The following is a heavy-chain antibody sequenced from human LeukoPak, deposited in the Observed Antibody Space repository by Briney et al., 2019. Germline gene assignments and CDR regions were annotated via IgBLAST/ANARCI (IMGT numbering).Heavy chain of an antibody. V-gene: IGHV3-7*01. CDR2: IKQDGSEK. CDR1: GFTFSSYW. CDR3: ANTGYCSSISCLPYYFDY. Sequence: HPGGSLRLSCAASGFTFSSYWMSWVRQAPGKGLEWVANIKQDGSEKYYVDSVKGRFTISRDNAKNSLYLQMNSLRAEDAAVYYCANTGYCSSISCLPYYFDYWGQGTLVTVSS. J-gene: IGHJ4*02. D-gene: IGHD2-2*01.